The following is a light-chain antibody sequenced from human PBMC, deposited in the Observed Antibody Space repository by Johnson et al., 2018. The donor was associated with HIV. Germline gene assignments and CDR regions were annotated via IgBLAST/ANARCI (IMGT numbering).Light chain of an antibody. CDR3: GGWVSSLSPHYC. V-gene: IGLV1-51*02. J-gene: IGLJ1*01. CDR1: GSNIGRNF. CDR2: ENN. Sequence: QSALTQPPSVSAAPGQKVTISCSGSGSNIGRNFVSWYQHVPGTVPKLLIYENNKRPSGIPDRFSGSKSGESANLGLTGLQNGDEAVYYGGGWVSSLSPHYCFGPGTTITVL.